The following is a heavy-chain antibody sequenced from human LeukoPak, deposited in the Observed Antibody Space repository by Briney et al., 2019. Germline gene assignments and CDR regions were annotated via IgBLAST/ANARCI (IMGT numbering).Heavy chain of an antibody. Sequence: GGSLRLSCAASGFTFSTYTMNWVRQAPGKGLERVSVIYSGGSTYYADSVKGRFTISRDNSKNTLYLQMNSLRAEDTAVYYCARGDDYVWGSYPDWGQGTLVTVSS. CDR3: ARGDDYVWGSYPD. CDR1: GFTFSTYT. D-gene: IGHD3-16*02. V-gene: IGHV3-66*01. CDR2: IYSGGST. J-gene: IGHJ4*02.